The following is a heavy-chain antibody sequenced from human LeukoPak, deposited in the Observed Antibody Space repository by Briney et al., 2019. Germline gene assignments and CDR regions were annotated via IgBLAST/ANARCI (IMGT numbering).Heavy chain of an antibody. CDR3: ARYSGLMAFDY. V-gene: IGHV3-13*01. D-gene: IGHD1-26*01. J-gene: IGHJ4*02. Sequence: GGSLRLSCAASGFTFSSYDMHWVRHATGKGLEWVSAIGTAGDTYYPGSVKGRFTISRENAKNSLYLQMNSLRAGDTAVYYCARYSGLMAFDYWGPGTLVTVSP. CDR1: GFTFSSYD. CDR2: IGTAGDT.